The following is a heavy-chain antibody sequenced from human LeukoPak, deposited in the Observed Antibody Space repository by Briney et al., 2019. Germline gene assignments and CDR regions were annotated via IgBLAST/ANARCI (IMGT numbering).Heavy chain of an antibody. D-gene: IGHD2-21*02. CDR3: ARSGYGGDLFGY. CDR1: GFAFSDYY. Sequence: PGGSLRLSCAASGFAFSDYYMSWIRQAPGKGLEWVSVIYSGGSTYYADSVKGRFTISRDNSKNTLYLQMNSLRAEDTAVYYCARSGYGGDLFGYWGQGTLVTVSS. J-gene: IGHJ4*02. V-gene: IGHV3-53*01. CDR2: IYSGGST.